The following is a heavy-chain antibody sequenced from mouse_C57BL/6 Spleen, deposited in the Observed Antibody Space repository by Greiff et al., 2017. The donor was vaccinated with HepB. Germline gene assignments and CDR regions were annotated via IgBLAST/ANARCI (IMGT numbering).Heavy chain of an antibody. CDR1: GYTFTDYN. CDR2: INPNNGGT. CDR3: ARVTFPYGAMDY. J-gene: IGHJ4*01. D-gene: IGHD1-1*02. Sequence: DVQLQESGPELEKPGASVKIPCKASGYTFTDYNMDWVKQSHGKSLEWIGDINPNNGGTIYNQKFKGKATLTVDKSSSTAYMELRSLTSEDTAVYYCARVTFPYGAMDYWGQGTSVTVSS. V-gene: IGHV1-18*01.